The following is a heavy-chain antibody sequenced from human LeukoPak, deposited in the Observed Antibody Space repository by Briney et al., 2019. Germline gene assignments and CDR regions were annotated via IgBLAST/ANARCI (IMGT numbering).Heavy chain of an antibody. CDR1: GFTFSSYW. CDR2: IKQDGSEK. J-gene: IGHJ1*01. V-gene: IGHV3-7*01. D-gene: IGHD3-3*01. Sequence: GGSLRLSCAASGFTFSSYWMSWVRQAPGKGLEWVANIKQDGSEKYYVDSVKGRFTISRDNAKNSLYLQMNSLRAEDTAVYYCARYLPYYDFWSGYGFQHWGQGTLVTVSS. CDR3: ARYLPYYDFWSGYGFQH.